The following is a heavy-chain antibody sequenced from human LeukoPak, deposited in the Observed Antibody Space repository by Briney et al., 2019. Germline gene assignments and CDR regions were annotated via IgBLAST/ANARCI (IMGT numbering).Heavy chain of an antibody. CDR2: T. Sequence: TYYADSVKGRFTISRDNSKNTLYLQMNSLRAEDTAVYYCALMGYYGSGSYYMTGYFDYWGQGTLVTVPS. CDR3: ALMGYYGSGSYYMTGYFDY. J-gene: IGHJ4*02. V-gene: IGHV3-23*01. D-gene: IGHD3-10*01.